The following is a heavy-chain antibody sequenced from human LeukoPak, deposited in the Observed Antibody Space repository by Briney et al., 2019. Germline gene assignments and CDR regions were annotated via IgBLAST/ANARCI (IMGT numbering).Heavy chain of an antibody. CDR1: GGSLNISSYY. CDR3: ARSQATAMVSDY. V-gene: IGHV4-39*01. D-gene: IGHD2-2*01. Sequence: PSETLSLTCTVSGGSLNISSYYWGWIPQPPGKGLDWIGSIYYSGRTYYNPSLKIRVTIFVDTSKNQFSLKLNSVTAADTAVYYCARSQATAMVSDYWGQGTLVTVSS. J-gene: IGHJ4*02. CDR2: IYYSGRT.